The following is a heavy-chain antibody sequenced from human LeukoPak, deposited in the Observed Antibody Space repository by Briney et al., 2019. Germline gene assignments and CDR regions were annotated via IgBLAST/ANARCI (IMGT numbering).Heavy chain of an antibody. CDR3: ARGHYPSGSYSFDY. J-gene: IGHJ4*02. D-gene: IGHD3-10*01. CDR1: GYSLISYG. V-gene: IGHV1-18*01. CDR2: IGAYNGNT. Sequence: ASVKVSCKASGYSLISYGISWVRQAPGQGLEWMGWIGAYNGNTNYAQTLQGRVTMTTDTSTSTAYMELRSLRSDDTAMYYCARGHYPSGSYSFDYWGQGTLVTVSS.